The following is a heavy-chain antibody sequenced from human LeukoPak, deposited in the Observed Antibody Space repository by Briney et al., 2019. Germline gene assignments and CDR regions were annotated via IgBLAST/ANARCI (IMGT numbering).Heavy chain of an antibody. CDR3: ARDFVAARNFDY. CDR2: INPNSGCT. J-gene: IGHJ4*02. V-gene: IGHV1-2*02. CDR1: GYTFTVNY. Sequence: AGGSVSFKASGYTFTVNYMHWVRQAPGQGRERVGWINPNSGCTNYAQKFQGRVTMTRDTSISTAYMELSRLRSDDTAVYYCARDFVAARNFDYWGQGTLVTVSS. D-gene: IGHD6-6*01.